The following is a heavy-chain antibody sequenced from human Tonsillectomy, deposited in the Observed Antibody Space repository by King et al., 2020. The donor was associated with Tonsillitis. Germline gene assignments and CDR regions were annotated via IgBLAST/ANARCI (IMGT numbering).Heavy chain of an antibody. D-gene: IGHD3-3*01. CDR2: IYNSDNT. CDR1: GGSISGGAYY. V-gene: IGHV4-31*03. Sequence: VQLQESGPGLVKPSQTLSLTCTVSGGSISGGAYYWSWIRQHPGKGLEWIGYIYNSDNTYYNPSLKSRLTISLDTSKNQFSLKLSSVTAAETAVYFWGGYEGAVFDSWGQGALVTVSS. CDR3: GGYEGAVFDS. J-gene: IGHJ5*01.